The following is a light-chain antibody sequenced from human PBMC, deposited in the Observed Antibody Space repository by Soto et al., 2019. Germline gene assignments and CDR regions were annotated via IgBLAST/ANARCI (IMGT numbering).Light chain of an antibody. CDR3: LQHNSYPIT. CDR2: AAS. V-gene: IGKV1-17*01. Sequence: DIPMTQSPSSLSASVGDRVTITCRASQSISSYLNWYQQKPGKAPKLLIYAASSLQSGVPSRFSGSGSGTEFTLTISSLQPEDFGTYYCLQHNSYPITFGQGTRLEIK. CDR1: QSISSY. J-gene: IGKJ5*01.